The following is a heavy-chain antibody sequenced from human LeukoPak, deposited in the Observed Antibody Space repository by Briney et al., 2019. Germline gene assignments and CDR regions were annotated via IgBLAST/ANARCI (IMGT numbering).Heavy chain of an antibody. V-gene: IGHV3-48*03. CDR1: GFTFSSYE. Sequence: GGSLRLSCAASGFTFSSYEMNWVRQAPGKGLEWVSYISSSGSTIYYADSVKGRFTISRDNAKNSLYLQMNSLRAEDTAVYYCAKPTGDILTGYFSRYWGQGTLVTVSS. CDR2: ISSSGSTI. D-gene: IGHD3-9*01. J-gene: IGHJ4*02. CDR3: AKPTGDILTGYFSRY.